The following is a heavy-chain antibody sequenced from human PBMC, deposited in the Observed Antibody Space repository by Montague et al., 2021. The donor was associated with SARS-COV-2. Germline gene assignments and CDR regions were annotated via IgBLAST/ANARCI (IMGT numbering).Heavy chain of an antibody. CDR3: ARGRLILLWFGELLSGGDYYGMDV. D-gene: IGHD3-10*01. V-gene: IGHV4-34*01. CDR1: GGSFSGYY. CDR2: INHSGST. J-gene: IGHJ6*02. Sequence: SETLSRTCAVYGGSFSGYYWGWIRQPPGKGLEWIGEINHSGSTNYNPSLKSRVTISVDTSKNQFSLKLSSVTAADTAVYYCARGRLILLWFGELLSGGDYYGMDVWGQGTTVTVSS.